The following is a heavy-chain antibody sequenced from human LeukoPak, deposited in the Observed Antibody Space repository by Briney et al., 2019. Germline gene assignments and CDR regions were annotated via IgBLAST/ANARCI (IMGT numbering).Heavy chain of an antibody. D-gene: IGHD5-18*01. V-gene: IGHV3-30*04. CDR3: AREERGYSYVVPPTDAFDI. Sequence: QTGGSLRLSCAASGFTFSSYAMHWVRQAPGKGLEWVAVISYDGSNKYYADSVKGRFTISRDNSKNTLYLQMNSLRAEDTAVYYCAREERGYSYVVPPTDAFDIWGQGTMVTVSS. CDR2: ISYDGSNK. J-gene: IGHJ3*02. CDR1: GFTFSSYA.